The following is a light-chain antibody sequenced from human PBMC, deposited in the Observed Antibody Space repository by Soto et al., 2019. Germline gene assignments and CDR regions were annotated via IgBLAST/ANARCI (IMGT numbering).Light chain of an antibody. CDR2: GAS. V-gene: IGKV3-20*01. CDR3: QQLGT. CDR1: QSVRSNY. J-gene: IGKJ1*01. Sequence: EIVLTQSPGTLSLSPGETTTLSCRASQSVRSNYLAWYQQKPGQAPRLLIYGASSRATGVPDRFSGSGSGTDFTLTISRLEPEDFAVYYCQQLGTFGQGTKVEIK.